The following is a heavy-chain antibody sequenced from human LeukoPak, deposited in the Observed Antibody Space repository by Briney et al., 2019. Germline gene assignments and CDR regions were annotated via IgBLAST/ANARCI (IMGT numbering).Heavy chain of an antibody. CDR1: GFTFRSYS. V-gene: IGHV3-30-3*01. D-gene: IGHD2-21*01. CDR2: ISYDGSNK. J-gene: IGHJ4*02. CDR3: ARAPSWWWLDY. Sequence: GASLRLSCAASGFTFRSYSIHWARQAPGKGLEWVAVISYDGSNKFYADSVKGRFTISRDNSKSTLYLQMNSLRAEDTAVYYCARAPSWWWLDYWGQGTLVTVSS.